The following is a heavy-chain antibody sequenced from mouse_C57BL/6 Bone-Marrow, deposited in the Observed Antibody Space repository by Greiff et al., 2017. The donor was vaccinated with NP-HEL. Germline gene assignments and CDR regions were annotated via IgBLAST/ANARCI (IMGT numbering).Heavy chain of an antibody. CDR2: IYPRSGNT. D-gene: IGHD1-1*01. J-gene: IGHJ2*01. V-gene: IGHV1-81*01. Sequence: VQGVESGAELARPGASVKLSCKASGYTFTSYGISWVKQRTGQGLEWIGEIYPRSGNTYYNEKFKGKATLTADKSSSTAYMELRSLTSEDSAVYFCVYYYGSSLYYFDYWGQGTTLTVSS. CDR3: VYYYGSSLYYFDY. CDR1: GYTFTSYG.